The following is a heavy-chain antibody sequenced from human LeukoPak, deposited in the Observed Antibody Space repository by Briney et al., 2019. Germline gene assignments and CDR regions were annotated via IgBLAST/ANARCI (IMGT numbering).Heavy chain of an antibody. CDR3: AKDNPDSGDAFDI. CDR2: ISGSGDRT. CDR1: EFTFSSYA. Sequence: GGSLRLSCAASEFTFSSYAMSWVRQAPGKGLEWVSAISGSGDRTHYADSVKGRFTISRDNSKNTLYLQMNSLRAEDTAVYYCAKDNPDSGDAFDIWGQGTMVTVSS. D-gene: IGHD3-3*01. J-gene: IGHJ3*02. V-gene: IGHV3-23*01.